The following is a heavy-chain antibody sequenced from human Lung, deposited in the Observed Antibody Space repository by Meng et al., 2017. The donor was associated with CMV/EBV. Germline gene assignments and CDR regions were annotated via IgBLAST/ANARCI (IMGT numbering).Heavy chain of an antibody. J-gene: IGHJ5*02. D-gene: IGHD3-22*01. V-gene: IGHV5-51*01. Sequence: GGSXRLXCKGSGYSFTSYWIAWVRQMPGKGLEWMGIIYPGDSDTTYSPSFQGQVTISADNSISTTYLQWSSLRASDTAMYYCARQYDTRTWDNWFDPWGQRTLVTVSS. CDR2: IYPGDSDT. CDR3: ARQYDTRTWDNWFDP. CDR1: GYSFTSYW.